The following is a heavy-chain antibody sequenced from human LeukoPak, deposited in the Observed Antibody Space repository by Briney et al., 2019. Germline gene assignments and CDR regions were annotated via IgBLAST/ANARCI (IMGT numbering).Heavy chain of an antibody. Sequence: SETLSLTCTVSGGSISSYYWSWIRQPPGKGLEWIGCIYYSGSTNYNPSLKSRVTISVDTSKNQFSLKLSSVTAADTAVYYCARVSDYVWGSYRYQDDYGWDVWGQGTTVTVSS. J-gene: IGHJ6*02. CDR3: ARVSDYVWGSYRYQDDYGWDV. CDR1: GGSISSYY. V-gene: IGHV4-59*01. D-gene: IGHD3-16*02. CDR2: IYYSGST.